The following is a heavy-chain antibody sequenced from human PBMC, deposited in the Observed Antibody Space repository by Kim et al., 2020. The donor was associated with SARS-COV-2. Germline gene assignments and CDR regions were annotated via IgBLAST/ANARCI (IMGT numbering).Heavy chain of an antibody. CDR3: AKMGDTAINYFDY. CDR2: ISSNGGST. Sequence: GGSLRLSCSASGFTFSSYAMHWVRQAPGKGLEYVSAISSNGGSTYYADSVKGRFTISRDNSKNTLYLQMSSLRAEDTAVYYCAKMGDTAINYFDYWGQVTLVTVSS. D-gene: IGHD5-18*01. J-gene: IGHJ4*02. CDR1: GFTFSSYA. V-gene: IGHV3-64D*09.